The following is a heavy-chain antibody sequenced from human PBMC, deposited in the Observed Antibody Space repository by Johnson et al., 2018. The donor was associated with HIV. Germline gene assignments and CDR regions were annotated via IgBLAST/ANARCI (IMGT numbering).Heavy chain of an antibody. V-gene: IGHV3-NL1*01. CDR2: IYSGGST. J-gene: IGHJ3*02. CDR3: AKDGPPFDI. Sequence: QVQLVESGGGVVQPGGSLRLSCAPSGFTFSRYAMHWVRQAPGKGLEWVSVIYSGGSTYYADSVKGRFTISRDSSKNTLYLQMNSLRAEDTALYYCAKDGPPFDIWGQGTMVTVSS. CDR1: GFTFSRYA.